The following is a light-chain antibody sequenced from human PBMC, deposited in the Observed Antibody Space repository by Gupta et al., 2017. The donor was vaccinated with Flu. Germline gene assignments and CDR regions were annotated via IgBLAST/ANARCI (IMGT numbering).Light chain of an antibody. Sequence: QSVLTQPPSASGAPGQTVTISCSGSRSNIESNTVNWYLQLPGTAPKLLLYSNNQRPSGVPDRFSGSKSGTSASLAINGLQSEDEADYYCAAWDDGLNGWVFGGGTKLTVL. CDR2: SNN. CDR3: AAWDDGLNGWV. J-gene: IGLJ3*02. V-gene: IGLV1-44*01. CDR1: RSNIESNT.